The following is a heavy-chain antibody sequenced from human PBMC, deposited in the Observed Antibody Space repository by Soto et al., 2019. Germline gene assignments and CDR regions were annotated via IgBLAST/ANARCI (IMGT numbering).Heavy chain of an antibody. V-gene: IGHV3-7*01. Sequence: EVHLVESGGGLVQPGGSLRLSCAASGFTFNFYSMGWFRQAPGKGPEWVANIKEEGREKFYADSVRGRFTISRDNPNNLVYLHMSSLRVEDTALYYCARLGRDIPFDYWGQGTLVTVSS. CDR3: ARLGRDIPFDY. CDR1: GFTFNFYS. D-gene: IGHD7-27*01. CDR2: IKEEGREK. J-gene: IGHJ4*02.